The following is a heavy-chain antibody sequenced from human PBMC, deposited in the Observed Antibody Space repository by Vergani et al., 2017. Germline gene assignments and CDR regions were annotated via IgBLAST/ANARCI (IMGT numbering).Heavy chain of an antibody. V-gene: IGHV3-7*01. CDR2: IMPDGSAT. CDR1: GFTFSDYA. D-gene: IGHD6-6*01. CDR3: AKSGFVGAFET. J-gene: IGHJ3*02. Sequence: VRLVESGRGVVQPGGSLRLSCAASGFTFSDYAMHWVRQAPGKGLEWVANIMPDGSATMYADSLRGRFSISRDNAKNSLHLHMSSLRVEDTAVYFCAKSGFVGAFETWGQGTMVTVSS.